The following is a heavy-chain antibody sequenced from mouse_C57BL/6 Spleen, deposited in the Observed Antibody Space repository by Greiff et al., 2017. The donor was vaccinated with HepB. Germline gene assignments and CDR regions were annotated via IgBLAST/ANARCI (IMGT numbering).Heavy chain of an antibody. D-gene: IGHD1-1*01. Sequence: EVQLVESGGGLVQPGGSLSLSCAASGFTFTDYYMSWVRQPPGKALEWLGFIRNKANGYTTEYSASVKGRFTISRDNSQSILYLQMNALRAEDSATYYCARYTYYGSDAMDYWGQGTSVTVSS. CDR1: GFTFTDYY. V-gene: IGHV7-3*01. CDR3: ARYTYYGSDAMDY. CDR2: IRNKANGYTT. J-gene: IGHJ4*01.